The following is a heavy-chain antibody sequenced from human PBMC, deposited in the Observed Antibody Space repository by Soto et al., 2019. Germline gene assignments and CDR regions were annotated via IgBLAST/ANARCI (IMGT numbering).Heavy chain of an antibody. CDR1: GGTFSSYA. Sequence: SVKVSCKASGGTFSSYAISWVRQAPGQGLEWMGGIIPIFGTANYAQKFQGRVTITADESTSTAYMELSSLRSEDTAVYYCARAYRYGTNWFDPWGQGTLVTVSS. V-gene: IGHV1-69*13. CDR3: ARAYRYGTNWFDP. J-gene: IGHJ5*02. CDR2: IIPIFGTA. D-gene: IGHD4-17*01.